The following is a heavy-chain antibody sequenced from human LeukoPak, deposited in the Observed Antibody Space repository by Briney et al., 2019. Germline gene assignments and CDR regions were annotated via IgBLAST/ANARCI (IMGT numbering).Heavy chain of an antibody. Sequence: KPGGSLRLSCSASGFTFSNAWMSGVRQAPGKGLEWGGRIKSKAYGETTDYAQPVKGRFTISRDDSKNTLYLQMNSLKTEDAAVYHCTIDRGGYGDYVTYFDYWGQGTLVTVSS. CDR3: TIDRGGYGDYVTYFDY. CDR1: GFTFSNAW. D-gene: IGHD4-17*01. CDR2: IKSKAYGETT. J-gene: IGHJ4*02. V-gene: IGHV3-15*01.